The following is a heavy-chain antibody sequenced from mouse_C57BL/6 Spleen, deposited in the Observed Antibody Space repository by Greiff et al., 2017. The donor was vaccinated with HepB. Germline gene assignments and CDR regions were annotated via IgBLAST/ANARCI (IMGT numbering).Heavy chain of an antibody. V-gene: IGHV1-18*01. CDR2: INPNNGGT. Sequence: LVKPGASVKIPCTASGYTFTDYNMDWVKQSHGKSLEWIGDINPNNGGTIYNQKFKGKATLTVDKSSSTDYMELRSLTSEDTAVYYCAREAHSNYYFDYWGQGTTLTVSS. CDR1: GYTFTDYN. CDR3: AREAHSNYYFDY. J-gene: IGHJ2*01. D-gene: IGHD2-5*01.